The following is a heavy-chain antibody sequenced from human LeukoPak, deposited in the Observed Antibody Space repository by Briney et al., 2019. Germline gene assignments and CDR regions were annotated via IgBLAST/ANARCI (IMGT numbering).Heavy chain of an antibody. J-gene: IGHJ5*02. V-gene: IGHV1-8*01. Sequence: ASAKVSCKASGYTFTSYDINWVRQATAQGLEWMGWMNPNSGNTGYAQKFQGRVTMTRNTSISTAYMELSSLRSEDTAVYYCARGDLRYFDLIDPWGQGTLVTVSS. CDR1: GYTFTSYD. D-gene: IGHD3-9*01. CDR2: MNPNSGNT. CDR3: ARGDLRYFDLIDP.